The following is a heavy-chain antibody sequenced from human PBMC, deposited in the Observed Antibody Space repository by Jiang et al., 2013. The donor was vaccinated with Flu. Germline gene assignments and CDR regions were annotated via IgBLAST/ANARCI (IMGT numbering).Heavy chain of an antibody. CDR1: GGTFRSYV. V-gene: IGHV1-69*01. D-gene: IGHD3-10*01. Sequence: QLVESGAEVKKPGSSVKVACKLSGGTFRSYVISWVRQAPGQGLEWMGGIIPMFGTPKYAQNFQGRVTITADESTSTAYMELSSLRSEDTAVYYCAGKGRSLGAWGQGTLVTVSS. CDR3: AGKGRSLGA. J-gene: IGHJ5*02. CDR2: IIPMFGTP.